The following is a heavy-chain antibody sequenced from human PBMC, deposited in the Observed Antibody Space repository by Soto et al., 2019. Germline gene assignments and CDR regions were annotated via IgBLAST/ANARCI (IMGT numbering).Heavy chain of an antibody. J-gene: IGHJ4*02. D-gene: IGHD6-19*01. Sequence: GGSLRLSCAASGFTFSNYGMHWVRQAPGKGLEWVAVISYDGSNKYYADSVKGRFTISRDNSKNTLYLQMNSLRAEDTAVYYCAKGRTITVAGPEFDYWGQGTLVTVSS. V-gene: IGHV3-30*18. CDR2: ISYDGSNK. CDR3: AKGRTITVAGPEFDY. CDR1: GFTFSNYG.